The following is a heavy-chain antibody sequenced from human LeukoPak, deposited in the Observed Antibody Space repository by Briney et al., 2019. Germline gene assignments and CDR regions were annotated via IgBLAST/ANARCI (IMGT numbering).Heavy chain of an antibody. Sequence: GGSLRLSCAASGFTFSNYAMHWVRQAPGKGLEWVANINQDGSKKFYVDFVKGRFTISRDNAKNALYLQMNSLRAEDTGVYFCARGQTLTFWGQGTLVTVSS. CDR2: INQDGSKK. CDR1: GFTFSNYA. CDR3: ARGQTLTF. J-gene: IGHJ4*02. V-gene: IGHV3-7*01.